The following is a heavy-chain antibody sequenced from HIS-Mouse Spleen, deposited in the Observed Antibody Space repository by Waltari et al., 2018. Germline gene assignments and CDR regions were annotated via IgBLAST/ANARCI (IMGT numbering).Heavy chain of an antibody. CDR2: IYYSGST. CDR3: AREIPYSSSWYDWYFDL. Sequence: QLQLQESGPGLVKPSETLSLTCTVSGGPISSSSYSWGWIRQPPGKGLEWIGSIYYSGSTYYNPSLKSRVTISVDTSKNQFSLKLSSVTAADTAVYYCAREIPYSSSWYDWYFDLWGHGTLVTVSS. V-gene: IGHV4-39*07. D-gene: IGHD6-13*01. CDR1: GGPISSSSYS. J-gene: IGHJ2*01.